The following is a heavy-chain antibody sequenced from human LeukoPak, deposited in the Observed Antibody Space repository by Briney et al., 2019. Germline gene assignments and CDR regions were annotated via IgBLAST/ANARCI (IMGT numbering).Heavy chain of an antibody. J-gene: IGHJ4*02. V-gene: IGHV3-23*01. Sequence: GGSLRLSCAASGFTFSSYAMSWVRQAPGKGLEWVSAISGSGGSTYYADSVKGRFTISRDNSKNTLYLQMNSLRAEDTAVYYCAEGGRSSSSPPWLIDYWGQGTLVTVSS. D-gene: IGHD6-13*01. CDR1: GFTFSSYA. CDR3: AEGGRSSSSPPWLIDY. CDR2: ISGSGGST.